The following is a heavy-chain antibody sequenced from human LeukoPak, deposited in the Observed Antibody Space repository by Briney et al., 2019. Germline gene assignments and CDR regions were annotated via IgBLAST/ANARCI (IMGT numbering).Heavy chain of an antibody. D-gene: IGHD3-10*01. CDR1: GYTFTGYY. Sequence: ASVKVSCKASGYTFTGYYMHWVRQAPGQGLEWMGWINPNSGGTNYAQKFQGRVTKTRDTSISTAYMELSRLRSDDTAVYYCARQGGSGSSFYNGAFDIWGQGTMVTVSS. J-gene: IGHJ3*02. CDR3: ARQGGSGSSFYNGAFDI. CDR2: INPNSGGT. V-gene: IGHV1-2*02.